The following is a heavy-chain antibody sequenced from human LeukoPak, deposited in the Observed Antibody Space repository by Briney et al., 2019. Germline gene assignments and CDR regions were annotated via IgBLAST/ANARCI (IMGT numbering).Heavy chain of an antibody. D-gene: IGHD1-26*01. CDR2: IYTSGST. Sequence: PSQTLSLTCTVSGGSISSGSYYWSWIRQPAGKGLERIGRIYTSGSTNYNPSLKSRVTISVDTSKNQFSLKLSSVTAADTAVYYCASNSGSLQFDYWGQGTLVTVSS. CDR1: GGSISSGSYY. V-gene: IGHV4-61*02. CDR3: ASNSGSLQFDY. J-gene: IGHJ4*02.